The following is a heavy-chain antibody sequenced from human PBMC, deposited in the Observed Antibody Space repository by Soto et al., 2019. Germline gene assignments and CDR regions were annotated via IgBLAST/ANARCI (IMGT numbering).Heavy chain of an antibody. Sequence: GASVKVSCKASGYTFTSYGISWVRQAPGQGLEWMGWISAYNGNTNYAQKLQGRVTMTTDTSTSTAYMELRSLRSDDTAVYYCARDDVITMVRGVVFDYWGQGTLVTVSS. CDR2: ISAYNGNT. CDR1: GYTFTSYG. J-gene: IGHJ4*02. CDR3: ARDDVITMVRGVVFDY. D-gene: IGHD3-10*01. V-gene: IGHV1-18*01.